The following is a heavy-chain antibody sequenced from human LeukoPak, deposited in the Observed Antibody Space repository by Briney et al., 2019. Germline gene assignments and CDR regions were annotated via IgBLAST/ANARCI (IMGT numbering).Heavy chain of an antibody. CDR3: ARDGPGSRKTYYYDSSGYRACDY. Sequence: ASVKVSCKASGYTFTSYGISWVRQAPGQGLEWMGWISAYNGNTNYAQKLQGRVTMTTDTSTSTAYIELRSLRSDDTAVYYCARDGPGSRKTYYYDSSGYRACDYWGQGTLVTVSS. CDR1: GYTFTSYG. J-gene: IGHJ4*02. D-gene: IGHD3-22*01. CDR2: ISAYNGNT. V-gene: IGHV1-18*01.